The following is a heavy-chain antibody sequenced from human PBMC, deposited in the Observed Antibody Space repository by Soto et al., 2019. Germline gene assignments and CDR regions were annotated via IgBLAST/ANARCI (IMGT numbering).Heavy chain of an antibody. D-gene: IGHD3-10*01. CDR3: ARWGTYYGSGSYYIGYXYYGMDV. V-gene: IGHV5-51*01. CDR1: GYSFTSYW. Sequence: LGESLKISCKGSGYSFTSYWXGWVRQMPGKGLEWMGIIYPGDSDTRYSPSFQGQVTISADKSISTAYLQWSSLKASDTAMYYCARWGTYYGSGSYYIGYXYYGMDVWGQGTTVTVSS. CDR2: IYPGDSDT. J-gene: IGHJ6*02.